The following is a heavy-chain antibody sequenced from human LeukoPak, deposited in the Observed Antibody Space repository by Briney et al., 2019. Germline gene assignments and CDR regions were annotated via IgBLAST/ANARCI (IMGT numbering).Heavy chain of an antibody. J-gene: IGHJ6*02. Sequence: GESLRLSCAASGFTFSSYAMSWVRQAPGKGLDWVSVISGSGGSTYYADSVKGRFTISRDNSKNTLYLQMNSLRAEGTAVYYCAKSPVPYCSGGSCYGMDVWGQGTTVTVSS. V-gene: IGHV3-23*01. CDR1: GFTFSSYA. D-gene: IGHD2-15*01. CDR3: AKSPVPYCSGGSCYGMDV. CDR2: ISGSGGST.